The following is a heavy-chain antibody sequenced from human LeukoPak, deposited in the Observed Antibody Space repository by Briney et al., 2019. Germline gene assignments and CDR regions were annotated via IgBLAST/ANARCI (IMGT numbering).Heavy chain of an antibody. Sequence: PSETLSLTCTVSGGSISSGSYYWSWIRQPAGKGLEWIGRIYTSGSTNYNPSLKSRVTISVDTSKNQFSPKLSSVTAADTAVYYCAREGSRYCSGGSCYFSWGQGTLVTVSS. CDR1: GGSISSGSYY. CDR2: IYTSGST. V-gene: IGHV4-61*02. D-gene: IGHD2-15*01. CDR3: AREGSRYCSGGSCYFS. J-gene: IGHJ5*02.